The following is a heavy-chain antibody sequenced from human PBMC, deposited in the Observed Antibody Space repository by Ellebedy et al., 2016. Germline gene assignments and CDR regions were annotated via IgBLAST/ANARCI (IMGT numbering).Heavy chain of an antibody. D-gene: IGHD4-17*01. CDR2: IWYDGSNK. Sequence: GESLKISCAASAFTFSYYGMHWVRQAPGKGLEWVAVIWYDGSNKYYADSVKGRFTISRDNSKNTLYLQMNSLRAEDTAVYYCARDRGYGDDYYFDYWGQGTLVTVST. CDR3: ARDRGYGDDYYFDY. V-gene: IGHV3-33*08. J-gene: IGHJ4*02. CDR1: AFTFSYYG.